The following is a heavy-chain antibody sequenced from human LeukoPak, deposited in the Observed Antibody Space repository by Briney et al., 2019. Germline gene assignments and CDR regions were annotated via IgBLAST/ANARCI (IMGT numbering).Heavy chain of an antibody. CDR3: AGGSGYLITS. Sequence: PGGSLRLSCSATGFSFRSYWMNWVRQAPGKGLEWLAIIKQDGSEKHYKGSVEGRFTTSRDNAKNSLHLQMNSLRAEDTAVYYCAGGSGYLITSWGQGTLVTVSS. D-gene: IGHD3-9*01. J-gene: IGHJ5*02. CDR1: GFSFRSYW. CDR2: IKQDGSEK. V-gene: IGHV3-7*01.